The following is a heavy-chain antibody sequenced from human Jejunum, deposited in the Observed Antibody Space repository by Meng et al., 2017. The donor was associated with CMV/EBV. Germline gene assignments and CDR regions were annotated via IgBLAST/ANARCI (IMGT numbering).Heavy chain of an antibody. J-gene: IGHJ4*02. CDR2: ILYDASEK. Sequence: ASGFIFSDYGMYWVRQVPGKGLEWVAFILYDASEKYYGGSVKGRFTISRDNSKNMVYLQMNSLRADDTAVYYCASKTGNWNIDYWGQGTLVTVSS. D-gene: IGHD1/OR15-1a*01. CDR3: ASKTGNWNIDY. CDR1: GFIFSDYG. V-gene: IGHV3-30*02.